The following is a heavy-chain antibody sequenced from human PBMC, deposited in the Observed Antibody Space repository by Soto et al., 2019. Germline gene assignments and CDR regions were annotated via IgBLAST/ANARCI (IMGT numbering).Heavy chain of an antibody. J-gene: IGHJ4*02. CDR2: IWYDGSNK. D-gene: IGHD6-13*01. CDR3: ARSEQQLVYYRFDD. CDR1: GFTFSSYG. V-gene: IGHV3-33*01. Sequence: LRLSCAASGFTFSSYGMHWVRQAPGKGLEWVAVIWYDGSNKYYADSVKGRFTISRDNSKNTLYLQMNSLRAEDTAVYYCARSEQQLVYYRFDDWGQGTLVTVSS.